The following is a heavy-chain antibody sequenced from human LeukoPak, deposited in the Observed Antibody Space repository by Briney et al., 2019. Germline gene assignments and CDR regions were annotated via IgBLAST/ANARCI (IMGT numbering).Heavy chain of an antibody. V-gene: IGHV3-30*02. CDR1: GFTFSSYG. D-gene: IGHD2-21*02. CDR2: IRYDGSNK. CDR3: AKDTCGGDCYSLDY. Sequence: PGGSLRLSCAASGFTFSSYGMHWVRQAPGKGLEWVAFIRYDGSNKYYVGSVKGRFTISRDNSKNTLYLQMNSLSAEDTAVYYCAKDTCGGDCYSLDYWGQGTLVTVSS. J-gene: IGHJ4*02.